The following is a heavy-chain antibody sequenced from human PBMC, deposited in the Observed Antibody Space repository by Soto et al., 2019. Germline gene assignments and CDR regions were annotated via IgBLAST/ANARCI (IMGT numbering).Heavy chain of an antibody. CDR2: TNPNSGNT. CDR1: GYTFTSYD. J-gene: IGHJ6*02. V-gene: IGHV1-8*01. Sequence: QVQLVQSGAEVKKPGASLKVSCQASGYTFTSYDINWVRQATGQGLEWMGYTNPNSGNTVYAQQFQGRVTMTWDTSRATAYMELSSLRFEDTAVYYCVREGINGWGQGTTVTVSS. CDR3: VREGING.